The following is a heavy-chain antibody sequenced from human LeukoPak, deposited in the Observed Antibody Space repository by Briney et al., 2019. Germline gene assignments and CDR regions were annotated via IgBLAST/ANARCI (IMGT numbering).Heavy chain of an antibody. V-gene: IGHV4-4*07. CDR1: GGSISNKY. CDR3: AREVWSYYFDY. CDR2: IYTSGST. Sequence: PSETLSLTCTVPGGSISNKYWSWIRQPPGKGLEWIGRIYTSGSTNYNPSLKSRVTMSVDTSKNQFSLKLSSVTAADTAVYYCAREVWSYYFDYWGQGTLVTVSS. J-gene: IGHJ4*02. D-gene: IGHD3-10*01.